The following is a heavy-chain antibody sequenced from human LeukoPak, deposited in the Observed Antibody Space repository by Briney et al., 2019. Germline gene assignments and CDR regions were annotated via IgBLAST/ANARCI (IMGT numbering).Heavy chain of an antibody. Sequence: SETLSLTCSVSGGSISSLYWSWIRQPAGKGLEWIGCIYSSGSTNYNPSLKSRVTMSVDTSKNQFSLKLSSVTAADTAVYYCARGTPTPYDFWSGYYPFYFDYWGQGTLVTVSS. CDR3: ARGTPTPYDFWSGYYPFYFDY. D-gene: IGHD3-3*01. CDR1: GGSISSLY. V-gene: IGHV4-4*07. J-gene: IGHJ4*02. CDR2: IYSSGST.